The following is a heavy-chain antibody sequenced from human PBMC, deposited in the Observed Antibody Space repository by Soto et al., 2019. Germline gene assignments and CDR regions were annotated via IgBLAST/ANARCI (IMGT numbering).Heavy chain of an antibody. J-gene: IGHJ5*02. CDR1: GGAFSSYA. Sequence: SVKVSCKASGGAFSSYAISWVRQAPGQGLEWMGGIIVSFGTPNYAQRFQGRVTITRDTSASTAYMELSSLTSEDTAVYYCAREDPRGSGWYHWFDPWGQGTLVTVSS. CDR3: AREDPRGSGWYHWFDP. D-gene: IGHD6-19*01. CDR2: IIVSFGTP. V-gene: IGHV1-69*05.